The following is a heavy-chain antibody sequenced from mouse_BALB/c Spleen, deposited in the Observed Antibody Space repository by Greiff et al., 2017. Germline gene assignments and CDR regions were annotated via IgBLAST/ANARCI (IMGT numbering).Heavy chain of an antibody. V-gene: IGHV5-9-3*01. CDR1: GFTFSSYA. J-gene: IGHJ4*01. CDR3: ARKEDY. Sequence: EVQLVESGGGLVKPGGSLKLSCAASGFTFSSYAMSWVRQTPEKRLEWVATISSGGSYTYYPDSVKGRFTISRDNAKNTLYLQMGSLTSEDSAIYYCARKEDYWGQGTSVTVSS. CDR2: ISSGGSYT.